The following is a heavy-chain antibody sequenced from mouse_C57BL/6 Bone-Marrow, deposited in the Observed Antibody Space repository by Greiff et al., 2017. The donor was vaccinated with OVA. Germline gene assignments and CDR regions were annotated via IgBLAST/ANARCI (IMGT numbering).Heavy chain of an antibody. CDR1: GYTFTSYW. CDR3: ARDDYGNYGYYAMDY. Sequence: QVQLQQPGAELVMPGASVKLSCKASGYTFTSYWMHWVKQRPGQGLEWIGEIDPSDSYTNYNQKFKGKSTLTVDKSSSTAYMQFSSLTSEDSAVYYWARDDYGNYGYYAMDYWGQGTSGTVSP. D-gene: IGHD2-1*01. CDR2: IDPSDSYT. J-gene: IGHJ4*01. V-gene: IGHV1-69*01.